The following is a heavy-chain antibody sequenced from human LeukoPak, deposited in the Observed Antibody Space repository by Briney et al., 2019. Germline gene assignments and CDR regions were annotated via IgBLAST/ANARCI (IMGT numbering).Heavy chain of an antibody. J-gene: IGHJ4*02. D-gene: IGHD6-13*01. Sequence: SETLSLTCAVYGGSFSGYYWSWIRQPPGKGLEWIGDMKYSGSTNHNPSLRSRVTISVDTSKNQFSLKLSSVTAADTAVYYCARFGGRRQLVHKGFDYRGKGTLVTASS. CDR3: ARFGGRRQLVHKGFDY. CDR2: MKYSGST. CDR1: GGSFSGYY. V-gene: IGHV4-34*01.